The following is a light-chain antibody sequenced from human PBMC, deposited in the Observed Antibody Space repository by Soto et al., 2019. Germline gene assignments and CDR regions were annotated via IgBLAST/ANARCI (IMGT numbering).Light chain of an antibody. V-gene: IGLV2-14*03. CDR1: SRDVGGYNY. J-gene: IGLJ3*02. CDR2: GVS. Sequence: QSALTQPASVSGSPGQSITISCTGTSRDVGGYNYVSWYQQHPGKAPKLMIFGVSNRPLGVSNRFSGSKSGKTASLTISGLQAEDEADYYCSSYTYSSTLVFGGGTKVTVL. CDR3: SSYTYSSTLV.